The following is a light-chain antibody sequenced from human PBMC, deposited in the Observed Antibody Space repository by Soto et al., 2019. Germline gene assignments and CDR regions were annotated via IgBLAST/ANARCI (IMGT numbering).Light chain of an antibody. J-gene: IGKJ1*01. Sequence: EIVLTQSPATLSLSPGERGTLSCRASESVTNYLAWYQQKPGQAPWLLVYDVSNRATGIPARFSGGGSGTDFTLTISNLEPEDFAVYYCQQRSDWPWTFGQGTKVDIK. CDR2: DVS. CDR3: QQRSDWPWT. V-gene: IGKV3-11*01. CDR1: ESVTNY.